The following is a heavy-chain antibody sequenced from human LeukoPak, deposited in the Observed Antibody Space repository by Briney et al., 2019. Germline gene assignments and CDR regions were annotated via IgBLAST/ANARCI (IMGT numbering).Heavy chain of an antibody. CDR2: ISYDGSNK. Sequence: GGSLRLSCAASGFTFSSYAMHWVRQAPGKGLEWVAVISYDGSNKYYADSVKGRFTISRDNSKNSLYLQMSSLRAEDTAVYYCARRNGIFDYWGQGTLVTVSS. V-gene: IGHV3-30-3*01. J-gene: IGHJ4*02. CDR1: GFTFSSYA. CDR3: ARRNGIFDY. D-gene: IGHD1-26*01.